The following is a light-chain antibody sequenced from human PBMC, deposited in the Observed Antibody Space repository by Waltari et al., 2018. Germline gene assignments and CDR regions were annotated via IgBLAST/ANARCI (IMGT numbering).Light chain of an antibody. CDR2: DAS. V-gene: IGKV3-11*01. CDR3: QQCNNSPPT. Sequence: EIVLTQSSATLSLSPGEGATLSCRASQSVSSQLVWYQQKRGQAPRLLIYDASNRATGIPARFSGSGSGTYFTLTISSLEPEDFAVYYCQQCNNSPPTFGQGTKVEIK. J-gene: IGKJ1*01. CDR1: QSVSSQ.